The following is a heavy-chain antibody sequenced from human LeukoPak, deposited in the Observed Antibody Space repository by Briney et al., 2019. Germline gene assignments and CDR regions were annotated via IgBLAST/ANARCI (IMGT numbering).Heavy chain of an antibody. D-gene: IGHD6-13*01. J-gene: IGHJ4*02. CDR2: ISYDGSNK. CDR3: AKTSSSWYEVDY. Sequence: VAVISYDGSNKYYADSVKGRFTISRDNSKNTLYLQMNSLRAEDTAVYYCAKTSSSWYEVDYWGQGTLVTVSS. V-gene: IGHV3-30-3*02.